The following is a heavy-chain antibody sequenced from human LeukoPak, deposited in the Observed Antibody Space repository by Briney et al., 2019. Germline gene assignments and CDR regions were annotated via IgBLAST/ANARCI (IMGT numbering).Heavy chain of an antibody. CDR3: ARDLFLAATEREGDDY. D-gene: IGHD6-13*01. CDR2: MNPNSGGT. Sequence: ASVKVSCKASGYTLTGYYMHWVRQAPGQGLGWMGWMNPNSGGTKYAQKFQGRVTMTRDTSISTAYMELSRLRSDDTAVYYCARDLFLAATEREGDDYWGQGTLVTVSS. CDR1: GYTLTGYY. V-gene: IGHV1-2*02. J-gene: IGHJ4*02.